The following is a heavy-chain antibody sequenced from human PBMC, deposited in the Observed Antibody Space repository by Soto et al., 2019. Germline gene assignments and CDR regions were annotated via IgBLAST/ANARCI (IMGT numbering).Heavy chain of an antibody. CDR2: IYPGDSDT. Sequence: GESLKISCKGSGYSFTSYWIGWVRQMPGKGLEWMGIIYPGDSDTRYSPSFQGQVTISADKSISTAYLQWSSLKASGTAMYYCARHTTAHYYYMDVWGKGTTVSVSS. CDR1: GYSFTSYW. D-gene: IGHD4-4*01. J-gene: IGHJ6*03. V-gene: IGHV5-51*01. CDR3: ARHTTAHYYYMDV.